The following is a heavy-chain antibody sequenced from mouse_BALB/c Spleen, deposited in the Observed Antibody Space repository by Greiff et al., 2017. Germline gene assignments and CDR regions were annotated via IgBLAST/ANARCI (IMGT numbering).Heavy chain of an antibody. D-gene: IGHD2-1*01. Sequence: EVQLQESGGGLVQPGGSRKLSCAASGFTFSSFGMHWVRQAPEKGLEWVAYISSGSSTIYYADTVKGRFTISRDNPKNTLFLQMTSLRSEDTAMYYCAREGYGKGTWFAYWGQGTLVTVSA. CDR1: GFTFSSFG. CDR3: AREGYGKGTWFAY. CDR2: ISSGSSTI. J-gene: IGHJ3*01. V-gene: IGHV5-17*02.